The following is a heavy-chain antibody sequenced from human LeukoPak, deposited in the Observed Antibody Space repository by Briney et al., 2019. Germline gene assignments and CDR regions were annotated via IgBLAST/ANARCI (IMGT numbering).Heavy chain of an antibody. D-gene: IGHD3-3*01. J-gene: IGHJ4*02. CDR3: ARGFSLGDFWSGYYNFDY. V-gene: IGHV3-7*01. CDR1: GFTFSSYW. Sequence: GGSLRLSCAASGFTFSSYWMSWVRQAPGKGVEWVANIKQDGSEKYYVDSVKGRFTISRDNAKNSLYLQMNSLRAEDTAVYYCARGFSLGDFWSGYYNFDYWGQGTLVTVSS. CDR2: IKQDGSEK.